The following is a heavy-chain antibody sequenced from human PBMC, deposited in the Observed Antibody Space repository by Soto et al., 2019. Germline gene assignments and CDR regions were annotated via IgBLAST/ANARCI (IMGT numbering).Heavy chain of an antibody. CDR1: GGSISSYY. V-gene: IGHV4-59*01. CDR2: IYYSGST. J-gene: IGHJ6*01. CDR3: ARDRGIAARRVYYYYGMDV. Sequence: QVQLQESGPGLVKPSETLSLTCTVSGGSISSYYWSWIRQPPGKGLEWIGYIYYSGSTNYNPSLKSRVTISVDTSKNQFSLKLSSVTAADTAVYYCARDRGIAARRVYYYYGMDVW. D-gene: IGHD6-6*01.